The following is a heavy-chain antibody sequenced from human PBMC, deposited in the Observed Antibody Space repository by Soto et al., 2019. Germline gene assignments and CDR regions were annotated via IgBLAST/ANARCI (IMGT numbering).Heavy chain of an antibody. CDR2: TSYDGSNK. Sequence: QVQLVEPGGGVGQPGTSLRLSCVGSGFTFRSYVIHWVRQAPGKGLEWVALTSYDGSNKYYDDSVKGRFTISRDNSRNTVDLQMDNLRLEDTALYYCARWGTTGGLDVWGQGTLVSVSS. J-gene: IGHJ4*02. D-gene: IGHD3-16*01. V-gene: IGHV3-30*19. CDR3: ARWGTTGGLDV. CDR1: GFTFRSYV.